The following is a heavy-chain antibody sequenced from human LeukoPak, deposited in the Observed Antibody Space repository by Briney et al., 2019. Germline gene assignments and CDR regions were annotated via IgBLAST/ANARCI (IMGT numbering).Heavy chain of an antibody. CDR1: GFTFSGSA. V-gene: IGHV3-48*03. J-gene: IGHJ4*02. CDR2: ISTSGTIE. D-gene: IGHD1-26*01. CDR3: ARGLGNFDY. Sequence: GGSLRLSCAASGFTFSGSAMHWVRQAPGKGLEWISYISTSGTIEYYADSVKGRFTISRDHARNSLYLQMNSLRAEDTAVYYCARGLGNFDYWGQGTLVTVSS.